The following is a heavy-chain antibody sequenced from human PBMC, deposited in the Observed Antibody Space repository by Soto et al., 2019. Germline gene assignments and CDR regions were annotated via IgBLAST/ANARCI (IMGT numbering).Heavy chain of an antibody. CDR2: VHGGGST. Sequence: VQLVESGGGLIQPGGSLRLSCAASGFTVSNNHMTWVRQAAGKGLELVSFVHGGGSTSYADSVKGRFTISRDNSKKLLYLQMDSLRAEDTAIYYCAGRLTTAARLDYWGRGTLVTVSS. J-gene: IGHJ4*02. D-gene: IGHD3-16*01. CDR3: AGRLTTAARLDY. CDR1: GFTVSNNH. V-gene: IGHV3-53*01.